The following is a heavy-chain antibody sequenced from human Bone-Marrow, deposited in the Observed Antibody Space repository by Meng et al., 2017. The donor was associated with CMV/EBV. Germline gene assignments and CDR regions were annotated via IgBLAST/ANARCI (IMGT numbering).Heavy chain of an antibody. J-gene: IGHJ4*02. CDR1: GFTFSSYA. CDR2: ISYDGSNK. Sequence: QGQLVGSGGGVVQPGRSLGLSCAASGFTFSSYAMHWVRQAPGKGLEWVAVISYDGSNKYYADSVKGRFTISRDNSKNTLYLQMNSLRAEDTAVYYCAREERLPYFDYWGQGTLVTVSS. CDR3: AREERLPYFDY. V-gene: IGHV3-30-3*01. D-gene: IGHD4-11*01.